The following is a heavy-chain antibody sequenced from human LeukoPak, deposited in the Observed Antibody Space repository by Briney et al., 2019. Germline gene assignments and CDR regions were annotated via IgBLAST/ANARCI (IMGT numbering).Heavy chain of an antibody. Sequence: PGRSLRLSCAASGFTFSGYAMHWVRQAPGKGLEWVAVVSSAGNHKYYADSVEGRFPISRDNSKNTVYLQMNSLRADDTAVYYCGRDGGPAATMDYWGQGTLVTVFS. V-gene: IGHV3-30*04. J-gene: IGHJ4*02. D-gene: IGHD3-16*01. CDR1: GFTFSGYA. CDR3: GRDGGPAATMDY. CDR2: VSSAGNHK.